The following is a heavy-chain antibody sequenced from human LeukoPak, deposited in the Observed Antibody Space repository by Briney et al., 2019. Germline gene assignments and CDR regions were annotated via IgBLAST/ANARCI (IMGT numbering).Heavy chain of an antibody. CDR3: ARDWAYNWFDP. CDR1: GYTFTSYG. Sequence: ASVKVSCKASGYTFTSYGISWVRQAPGQGLEWMGWISAYNGNTNYAQKFQGRVTMTRDTSISTAYMELSRLRSDDTAVYYCARDWAYNWFDPWGQGTLVTVSS. CDR2: ISAYNGNT. J-gene: IGHJ5*02. D-gene: IGHD7-27*01. V-gene: IGHV1-18*01.